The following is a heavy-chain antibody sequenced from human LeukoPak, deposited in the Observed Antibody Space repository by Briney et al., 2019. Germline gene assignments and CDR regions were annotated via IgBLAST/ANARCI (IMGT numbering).Heavy chain of an antibody. CDR3: AREVGEVNSKSHEYYFDY. D-gene: IGHD3-16*01. CDR1: GYTFTSYY. Sequence: GASVKVSCKASGYTFTSYYMHWVRPAPGQGLEWMGLINPSGGSTSYAQKFQGRVTMTRDTSTSTVYMELSSLRSEDTAVYYCAREVGEVNSKSHEYYFDYWGQGTLVTVSS. J-gene: IGHJ4*02. V-gene: IGHV1-46*01. CDR2: INPSGGST.